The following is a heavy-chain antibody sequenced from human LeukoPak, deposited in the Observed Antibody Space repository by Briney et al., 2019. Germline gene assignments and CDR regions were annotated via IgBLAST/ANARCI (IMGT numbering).Heavy chain of an antibody. CDR1: GFTFSSYG. Sequence: PGGSLRLSCAASGFTFSSYGMSWVRQAPGKGLEWVSAISGSGGSTYYADSVKGRFTISRDNSKNTLYLQMNSLRAEDTAVYYCAKEEIYGDYDYYYGMDVWGQGTTVTVSS. V-gene: IGHV3-23*01. CDR2: ISGSGGST. J-gene: IGHJ6*02. D-gene: IGHD4-17*01. CDR3: AKEEIYGDYDYYYGMDV.